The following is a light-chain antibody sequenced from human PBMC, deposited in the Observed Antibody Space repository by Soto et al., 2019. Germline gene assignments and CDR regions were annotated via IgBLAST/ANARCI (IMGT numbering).Light chain of an antibody. V-gene: IGKV4-1*01. CDR3: QQYYVTPPT. CDR1: QTVLFSCNSKNA. CDR2: WAS. Sequence: DIVMTQSPDSLDVSLGERATINWKLSQTVLFSCNSKNALAWYQQRPGQPPKLLIYWASTRESGVPDRFSGSRSGTDFTLTISTLQAEDVAVYYCQQYYVTPPTFGGGTKVEIK. J-gene: IGKJ4*01.